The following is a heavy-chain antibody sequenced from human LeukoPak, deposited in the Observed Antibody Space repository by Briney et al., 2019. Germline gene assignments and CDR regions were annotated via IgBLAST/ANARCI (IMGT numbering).Heavy chain of an antibody. D-gene: IGHD5-12*01. J-gene: IGHJ6*04. CDR2: IIPIFGTA. CDR1: GGTFSSYA. Sequence: EASVKVSCKASGGTFSSYAISWVRQAPGRGLEWMGGIIPIFGTANYAQKFQGRVTITADESTSTAYMELSSLRSEDTAVYYCASGVGYSGYDPGERNYYYYYGMDVWGKGTTVTVSS. CDR3: ASGVGYSGYDPGERNYYYYYGMDV. V-gene: IGHV1-69*13.